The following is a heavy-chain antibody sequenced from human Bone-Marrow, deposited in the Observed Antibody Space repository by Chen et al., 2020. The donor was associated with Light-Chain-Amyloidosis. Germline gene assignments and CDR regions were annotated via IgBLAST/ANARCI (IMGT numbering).Heavy chain of an antibody. Sequence: QVQLQESGPGLVKPSETLSLTCTVPGGPISSYYWSWIRQPAGKGLEWLGRIYTRGSTNYNPSLKGRFTMSVDTSKNQFSLKLSSVTAADTAVYYCARSYDSSGYLAYYFDYWGQGTLVTVSS. CDR3: ARSYDSSGYLAYYFDY. CDR1: GGPISSYY. D-gene: IGHD3-22*01. V-gene: IGHV4-4*07. J-gene: IGHJ4*02. CDR2: IYTRGST.